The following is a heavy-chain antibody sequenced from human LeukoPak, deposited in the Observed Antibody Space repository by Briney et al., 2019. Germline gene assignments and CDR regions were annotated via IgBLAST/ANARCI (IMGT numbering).Heavy chain of an antibody. V-gene: IGHV5-51*01. CDR1: GYNFASYW. CDR2: IYPGDSDT. Sequence: GESLKISCKGSGYNFASYWITWVRQMPGKGLEWMGIIYPGDSDTRYSPSFQGQVTISVDKSISTAYLQWSSLKASDTAMYYCARQDGAAKYYFDYWGQGTLVTVSS. J-gene: IGHJ4*02. CDR3: ARQDGAAKYYFDY. D-gene: IGHD5-24*01.